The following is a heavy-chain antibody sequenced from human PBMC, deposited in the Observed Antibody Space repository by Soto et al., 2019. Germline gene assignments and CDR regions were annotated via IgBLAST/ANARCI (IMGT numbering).Heavy chain of an antibody. D-gene: IGHD3-16*02. J-gene: IGHJ5*02. CDR1: GGSISSFTYY. CDR3: ARREPYYRSPGWFDP. CDR2: VYYNENT. V-gene: IGHV4-39*01. Sequence: PSETLSLTCSVSGGSISSFTYYWGWIRQPPGKGLEWIGTVYYNENTYYNPSLKSRVTITVDTAKNQFSLNLRSVTAADTAMYFCARREPYYRSPGWFDPWGPGTRGTVSS.